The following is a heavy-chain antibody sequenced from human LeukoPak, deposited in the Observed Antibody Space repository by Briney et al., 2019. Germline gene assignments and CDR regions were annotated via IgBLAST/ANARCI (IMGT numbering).Heavy chain of an antibody. D-gene: IGHD2-15*01. CDR2: ISTRGDSA. Sequence: PGGSPRLSCAASGFRFSSYAMRWVRQAPGMGLEWVSTISTRGDSAYYTDSVKGRFTISRDNSKNTLYLQMNSLRAEDSAVHYCTQGPVGSCIDYWGQGTLVTVSS. CDR3: TQGPVGSCIDY. V-gene: IGHV3-23*01. CDR1: GFRFSSYA. J-gene: IGHJ4*02.